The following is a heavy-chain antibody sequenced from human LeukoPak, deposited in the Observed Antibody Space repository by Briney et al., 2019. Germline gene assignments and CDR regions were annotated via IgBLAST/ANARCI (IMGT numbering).Heavy chain of an antibody. V-gene: IGHV3-30-3*01. CDR3: ARGYYGDYPMGFDY. CDR2: ISYDGSNK. CDR1: GFTFSSYA. D-gene: IGHD4-17*01. Sequence: GRSLRLSCAASGFTFSSYAMHWLRQAPGKGLEWVAVISYDGSNKYYADSVKGRFTISRDNSKNTLYLQMNSLRAEDTAVYYCARGYYGDYPMGFDYWGQGTLVTVSS. J-gene: IGHJ4*02.